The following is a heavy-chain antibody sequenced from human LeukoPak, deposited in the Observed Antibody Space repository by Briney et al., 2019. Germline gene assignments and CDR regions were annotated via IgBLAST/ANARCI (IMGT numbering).Heavy chain of an antibody. D-gene: IGHD4-23*01. CDR3: AKDNQGAGGKVGVADY. Sequence: GGSLRLSCAASGFSFNNAWMSWVRQAPGKGLEWVGRIKSKTHGGTTDYAAPVKGRFTISRDDSKNTLYVQMSSLRAEDTAVYYCAKDNQGAGGKVGVADYWGQGTLVTVSS. J-gene: IGHJ4*02. CDR2: IKSKTHGGTT. CDR1: GFSFNNAW. V-gene: IGHV3-15*01.